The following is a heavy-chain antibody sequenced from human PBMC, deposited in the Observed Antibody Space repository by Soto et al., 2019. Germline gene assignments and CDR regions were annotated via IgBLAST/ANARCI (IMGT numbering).Heavy chain of an antibody. Sequence: QVQLVQSGAEVKKPGSSVKVSCTASGGTFSSYAISWVRQAPGQGLEWMGGIIPIFGTANYAQKFQGRVTITADESTSTAYMELSSLRSEDTAVYYCARAVVITNYYYYYYGMDVWGQGTTVTVSS. CDR1: GGTFSSYA. D-gene: IGHD3-22*01. V-gene: IGHV1-69*01. J-gene: IGHJ6*02. CDR2: IIPIFGTA. CDR3: ARAVVITNYYYYYYGMDV.